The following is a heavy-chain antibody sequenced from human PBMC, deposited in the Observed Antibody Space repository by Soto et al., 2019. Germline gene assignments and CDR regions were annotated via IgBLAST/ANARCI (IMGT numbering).Heavy chain of an antibody. Sequence: EAQLLESGGGLVQPGGSLRLSCAASGLTFSRYAMSWVRQAPGKGLEWVSIINPSGDITYYGDSVKGRFTISRDNSKNTLSLQMNSLRAEDTAVYYCAKSLRPSALTTYYCDYRGQGTLFTVSS. D-gene: IGHD4-17*01. CDR1: GLTFSRYA. CDR3: AKSLRPSALTTYYCDY. CDR2: INPSGDIT. V-gene: IGHV3-23*01. J-gene: IGHJ4*02.